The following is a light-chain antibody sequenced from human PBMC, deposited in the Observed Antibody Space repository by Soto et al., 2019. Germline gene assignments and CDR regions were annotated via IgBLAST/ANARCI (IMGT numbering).Light chain of an antibody. Sequence: EIVLTQSPGTLSLSPGERATLSCLASQSVSSSYLAWYQQKPGQAPRLLIYGASSRATGIPDRFSGSGSGTEFTLTISGLQSEDFALYFCQQYNNWPFSFGPGTRLEIK. CDR3: QQYNNWPFS. V-gene: IGKV3-20*01. CDR1: QSVSSSY. J-gene: IGKJ5*01. CDR2: GAS.